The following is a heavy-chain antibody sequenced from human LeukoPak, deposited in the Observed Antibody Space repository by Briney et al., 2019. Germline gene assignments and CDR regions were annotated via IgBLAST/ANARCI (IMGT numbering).Heavy chain of an antibody. V-gene: IGHV3-48*02. CDR2: ISGSSKII. Sequence: PGGSLRLSCAASGXTFSSYSMNWVRQAPGKGQEWISYISGSSKIIHWAESLKGRFTISRDNAKNSLYLQMNSLRDEDTAVYYCARDYSSSGTFFGYYYGMDVWGQGTSVTVSS. CDR3: ARDYSSSGTFFGYYYGMDV. CDR1: GXTFSSYS. J-gene: IGHJ6*02. D-gene: IGHD2-2*01.